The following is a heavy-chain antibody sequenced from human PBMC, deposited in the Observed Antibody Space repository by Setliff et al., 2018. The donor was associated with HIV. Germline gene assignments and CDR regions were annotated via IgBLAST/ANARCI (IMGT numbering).Heavy chain of an antibody. Sequence: GGSLRLSCAASGFTFSSYGMHWVRQAPGKGLEWVTFIRSDGSNKYYADSVKGRFTISRDNSKNTLYLQMNSLRAEGTAVYYCASSGYNYGGYYMDVWGKGTTVTVSS. CDR1: GFTFSSYG. CDR2: IRSDGSNK. J-gene: IGHJ6*03. D-gene: IGHD5-18*01. CDR3: ASSGYNYGGYYMDV. V-gene: IGHV3-30*02.